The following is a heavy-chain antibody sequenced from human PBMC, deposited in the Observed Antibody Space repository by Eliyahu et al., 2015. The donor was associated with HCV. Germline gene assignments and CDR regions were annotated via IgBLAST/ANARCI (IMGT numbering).Heavy chain of an antibody. CDR2: ISSSGSHT. Sequence: QVQVVESGGGLVKPGGSLRLSCAASGSPFSAYYMSWILQAPGKGLEWVSHISSSGSHTNYADSAQGRFTISRDNTKNSLYLQMNSLRGEDTAVYYCARVLNGDYVDHWGQGTLVTVSS. CDR3: ARVLNGDYVDH. V-gene: IGHV3-11*06. CDR1: GSPFSAYY. J-gene: IGHJ4*02. D-gene: IGHD4-17*01.